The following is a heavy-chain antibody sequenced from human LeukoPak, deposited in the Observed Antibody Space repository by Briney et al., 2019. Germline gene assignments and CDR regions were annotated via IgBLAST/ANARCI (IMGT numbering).Heavy chain of an antibody. J-gene: IGHJ4*02. D-gene: IGHD4-17*01. CDR3: ARAGIDYGDYWTRFDY. Sequence: GGSLRLSCAASGFTFSSYWMHWVRQAPGKGLVWVSRINSEGSSSTYADSVKGRFTIFRDNAKNTLYLQMNSLRAEDTAVYYCARAGIDYGDYWTRFDYWGQGTLVTVSS. CDR2: INSEGSSS. V-gene: IGHV3-74*01. CDR1: GFTFSSYW.